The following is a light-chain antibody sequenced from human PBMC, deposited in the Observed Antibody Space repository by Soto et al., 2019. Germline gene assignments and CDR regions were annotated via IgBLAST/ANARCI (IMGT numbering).Light chain of an antibody. J-gene: IGKJ1*01. V-gene: IGKV3-15*01. CDR3: QQYNDWPRT. Sequence: EIVMTQSPVTLSLSPGDRATLSCRASQSVANNLAWFQQRPGQAPRLLVYGASATATGIPARFSGSGSGTEFTLTISSLQSEDFPVYYCQQYNDWPRTFGQGTKVEIK. CDR1: QSVANN. CDR2: GAS.